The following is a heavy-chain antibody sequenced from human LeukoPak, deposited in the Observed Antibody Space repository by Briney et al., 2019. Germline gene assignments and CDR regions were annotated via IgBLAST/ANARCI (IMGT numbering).Heavy chain of an antibody. D-gene: IGHD3-10*01. CDR3: AKSLGNQGVIDY. CDR2: VSASGGST. Sequence: GGSLRLSCAVSGFIFRNHAMNWVRQAPGQGLEWVSGVSASGGSTFNTDSVKGRFSISRDNSKNTLYLEMNSLRAEDTALYYCAKSLGNQGVIDYWGQGTLVTVSS. J-gene: IGHJ4*02. V-gene: IGHV3-23*01. CDR1: GFIFRNHA.